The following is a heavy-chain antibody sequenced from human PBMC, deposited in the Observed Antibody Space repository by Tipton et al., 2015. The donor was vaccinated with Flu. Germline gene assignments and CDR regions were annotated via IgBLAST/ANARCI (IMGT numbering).Heavy chain of an antibody. Sequence: TLSLTCTVSTGSIKSGSSYWAWIRQSPGKGLEWIGSIFYTGITYYTPSLKSRVSISVDTSKNQFSLKLNSVTAADTAVYYCARSPGYYFDYWGQGTLVTVSS. V-gene: IGHV4-39*07. CDR1: TGSIKSGSSY. CDR3: ARSPGYYFDY. CDR2: IFYTGIT. J-gene: IGHJ4*02.